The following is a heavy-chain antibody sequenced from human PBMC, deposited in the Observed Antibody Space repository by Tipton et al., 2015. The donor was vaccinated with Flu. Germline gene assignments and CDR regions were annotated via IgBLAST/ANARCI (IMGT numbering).Heavy chain of an antibody. CDR2: INNSGDDK. CDR1: GFTFSGYG. CDR3: ARLWDNSGYYYDLG. J-gene: IGHJ4*02. D-gene: IGHD3-22*01. Sequence: VQLVQSGGGLVQPGGSLRLSCAASGFTFSGYGMNWVRQAPGQGLEWLSYINNSGDDKYYGDSVKGRFSISRDNAKNSLYLQMNDLRAEDTALYYCARLWDNSGYYYDLGWGQGTLVTVSS. V-gene: IGHV3-48*03.